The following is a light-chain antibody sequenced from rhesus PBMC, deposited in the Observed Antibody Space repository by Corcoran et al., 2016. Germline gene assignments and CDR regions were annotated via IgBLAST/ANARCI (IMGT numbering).Light chain of an antibody. CDR2: KAS. V-gene: IGKV1-21*01. Sequence: DIQMTQSPSSLSASVGDRVTITCRASQGISSWLAWYQQKPGKAPKLLIYKASSLQSGVPSRFSGSGSGTDLPLNSSSLQPEDFATYYCQQYNSAPRTFGQGTKVEIK. J-gene: IGKJ1*01. CDR1: QGISSW. CDR3: QQYNSAPRT.